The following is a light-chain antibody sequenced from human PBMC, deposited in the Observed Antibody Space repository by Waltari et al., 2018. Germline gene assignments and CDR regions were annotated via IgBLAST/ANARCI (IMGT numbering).Light chain of an antibody. J-gene: IGKJ1*01. V-gene: IGKV3-15*01. Sequence: EIVMTQSPATLSVSPGERATLSCRATQSVSSNLAWYQQKPGQAPRLLIYGASTRAPGIPARFSGSWSGAEFTLTISSLQSEDSAVYYCQQYNNWPPWTFGQGTKVEIK. CDR1: QSVSSN. CDR2: GAS. CDR3: QQYNNWPPWT.